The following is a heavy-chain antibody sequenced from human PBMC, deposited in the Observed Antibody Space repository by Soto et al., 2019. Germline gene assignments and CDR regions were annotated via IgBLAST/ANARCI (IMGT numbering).Heavy chain of an antibody. CDR2: VPYDGSKN. J-gene: IGHJ4*02. CDR3: AKDLSVIATVNYFDY. Sequence: QVQLVESGGGVVQPGRSLRLSCVASGFTFSDYGMHWVRQAPGKGMEWVAVVPYDGSKNYYADSVKGRFTISRDNSTNTLYLQMNSLRAEDTAIYYCAKDLSVIATVNYFDYWGQGTLVTVSS. V-gene: IGHV3-30*18. CDR1: GFTFSDYG. D-gene: IGHD4-17*01.